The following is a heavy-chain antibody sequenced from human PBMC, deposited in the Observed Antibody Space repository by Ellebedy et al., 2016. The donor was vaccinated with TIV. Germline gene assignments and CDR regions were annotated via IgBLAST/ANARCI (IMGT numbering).Heavy chain of an antibody. V-gene: IGHV1-69*04. Sequence: AASVKVSCKASGGTFSSYAISWVRQAPGQGLEWMGRIIPILGIANYAQKFQGRVTITADKSTSTAYMELSSLRSEDTAVYYCARIGGGDSSGYGYGIDYWGQGTLVTVSS. CDR2: IIPILGIA. J-gene: IGHJ4*02. CDR1: GGTFSSYA. D-gene: IGHD3-22*01. CDR3: ARIGGGDSSGYGYGIDY.